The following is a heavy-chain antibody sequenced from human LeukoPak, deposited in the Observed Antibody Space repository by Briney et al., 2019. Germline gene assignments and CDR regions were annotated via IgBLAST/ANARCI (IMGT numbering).Heavy chain of an antibody. V-gene: IGHV3-23*01. CDR1: GFTFSDYY. Sequence: PGGSLRLSCATSGFTFSDYYMSWVRQAPGKGLECVSIISDDSSFTYYLDSVKGRSTIFRDNSKNTLYLHMNSLKAEDTAVYYCAKGRCSGPGCDSFDYWGQGALVTVSS. D-gene: IGHD5-12*01. CDR2: ISDDSSFT. J-gene: IGHJ4*02. CDR3: AKGRCSGPGCDSFDY.